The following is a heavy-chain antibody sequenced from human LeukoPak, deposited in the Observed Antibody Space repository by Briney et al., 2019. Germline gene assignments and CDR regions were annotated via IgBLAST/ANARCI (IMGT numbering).Heavy chain of an antibody. D-gene: IGHD3-3*01. CDR3: ARGDYDFWSGYLTPHYYYMDV. V-gene: IGHV4-34*01. CDR1: GGSFSGYY. J-gene: IGHJ6*03. CDR2: INHSGST. Sequence: PSETLSLTCAVYGGSFSGYYWSWIRQPPGKGLEWIGEINHSGSTNYNPSLKSRVTISVDTSKSQFSLKLSSVTAADTAVYYCARGDYDFWSGYLTPHYYYMDVWGKGTTVTVSS.